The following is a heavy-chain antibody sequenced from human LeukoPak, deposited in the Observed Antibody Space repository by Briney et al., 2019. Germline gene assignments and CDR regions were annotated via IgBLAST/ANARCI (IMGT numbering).Heavy chain of an antibody. CDR1: GFTFSSYS. D-gene: IGHD3-3*01. CDR2: ISSSSSYI. Sequence: KSGGSLRLSCAASGFTFSSYSMNWVRQAPGKGLEWVSSISSSSSYIYYADSVKGRFTISRDNAKNSLYLQMNSLRAEDTAVYYCAKARTEWLLSAFVYWGQGTLVTVSS. CDR3: AKARTEWLLSAFVY. V-gene: IGHV3-21*04. J-gene: IGHJ4*02.